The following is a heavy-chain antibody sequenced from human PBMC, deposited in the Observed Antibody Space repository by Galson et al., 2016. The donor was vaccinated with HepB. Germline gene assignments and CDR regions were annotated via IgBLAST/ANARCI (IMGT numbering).Heavy chain of an antibody. CDR2: ISGGGGRT. J-gene: IGHJ3*01. CDR3: VYRNAFDV. V-gene: IGHV3-23*01. D-gene: IGHD2/OR15-2a*01. Sequence: SLRLSCAASGFSFSSYDMSWVRQAPGKGLEWVSGISGGGGRTYYADAVKGRFTISRDNSKNTLYLQVNSLRVEDTAVYYCVYRNAFDVWGQGTKVTVSA. CDR1: GFSFSSYD.